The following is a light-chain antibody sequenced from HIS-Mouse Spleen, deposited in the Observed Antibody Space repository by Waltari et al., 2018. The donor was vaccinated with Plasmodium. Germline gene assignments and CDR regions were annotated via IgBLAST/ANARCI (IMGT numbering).Light chain of an antibody. CDR1: QSVSSSY. CDR3: QQYGSSPYT. CDR2: GAY. Sequence: EIVLTQSPGTLSLSPGERATLSCRASQSVSSSYLAWYQQKPGQAPRLLIYGAYSRATGIPDRCSGSGSGTDFTLTISRLEPEDFAVYYCQQYGSSPYTFGQGTKLEIK. J-gene: IGKJ2*01. V-gene: IGKV3-20*01.